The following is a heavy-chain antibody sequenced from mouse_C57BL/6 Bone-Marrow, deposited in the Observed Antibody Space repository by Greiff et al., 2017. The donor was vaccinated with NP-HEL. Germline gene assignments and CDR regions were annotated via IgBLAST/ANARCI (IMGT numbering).Heavy chain of an antibody. CDR2: INPSTGGT. D-gene: IGHD3-3*01. Sequence: VQLQQSGPELVKPGASVKISCKASGYSFTGYYMNWVKQSPEKSLEWIGEINPSTGGTTYNQKFKAKATLTVDKSSSTAYMQLKSLTSEDSAVYYCARGGWDRFAYWGQGTLVTVSA. V-gene: IGHV1-42*01. J-gene: IGHJ3*01. CDR1: GYSFTGYY. CDR3: ARGGWDRFAY.